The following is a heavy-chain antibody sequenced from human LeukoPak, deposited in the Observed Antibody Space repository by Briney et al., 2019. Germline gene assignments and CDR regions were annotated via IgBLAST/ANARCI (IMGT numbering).Heavy chain of an antibody. CDR3: ERHAGLTPALRYFDWLKKVDAFDI. D-gene: IGHD3-9*01. Sequence: SETLSLTCTVSGGSISSSSYYWGWIRQPPGKGLEWIGSIYYSGSTSYNPSLKSRVTISVDTSKNQFSLKLSSVTAADTAVYYCERHAGLTPALRYFDWLKKVDAFDIWGQGTMVTVSS. CDR2: IYYSGST. V-gene: IGHV4-39*01. CDR1: GGSISSSSYY. J-gene: IGHJ3*02.